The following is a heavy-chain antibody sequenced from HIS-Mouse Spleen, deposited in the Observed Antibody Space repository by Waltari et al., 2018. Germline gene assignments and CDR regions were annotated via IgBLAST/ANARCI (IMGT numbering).Heavy chain of an antibody. D-gene: IGHD3-22*01. J-gene: IGHJ4*02. Sequence: QVQLVESGGGVVQPGRSLRLSCAASGFTFSSYGMPWVLQAPGKGLEWVAVIWYDGSNKYYADSVKGRFTISRDNSKNTLYLQMNSLRAEDTAVYYCAKNAGSGYYYYFDYWGQGTLVTVSS. CDR3: AKNAGSGYYYYFDY. CDR2: IWYDGSNK. CDR1: GFTFSSYG. V-gene: IGHV3-33*06.